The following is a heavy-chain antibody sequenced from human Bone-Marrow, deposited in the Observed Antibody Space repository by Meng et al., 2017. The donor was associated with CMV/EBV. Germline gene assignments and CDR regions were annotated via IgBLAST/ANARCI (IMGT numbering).Heavy chain of an antibody. CDR2: IKSKTDGGTT. D-gene: IGHD1-20*01. CDR1: GFTFRDAW. V-gene: IGHV3-15*01. CDR3: TTDYNWSDDVDY. J-gene: IGHJ4*02. Sequence: ASGFTFRDAWRNWVRQAPGKGLEWVGRIKSKTDGGTTDYAAPVKGRFTISRDDSKDTLYLQMNGLKNDDTAVYYCTTDYNWSDDVDYWGQGTLVTVSS.